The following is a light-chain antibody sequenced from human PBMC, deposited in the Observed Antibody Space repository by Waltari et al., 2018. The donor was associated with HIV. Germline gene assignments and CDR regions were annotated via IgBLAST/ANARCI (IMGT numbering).Light chain of an antibody. CDR2: GAS. CDR1: QSVSSN. V-gene: IGKV3-15*01. J-gene: IGKJ4*01. CDR3: QQYNNWPPLT. Sequence: EIVMTQSPATLSVSPGERATLSCRASQSVSSNLAWYQQKPGQAPRLLIYGASTRATGIPASFSGSGSGTEFTLTISSLQSEDFAVYYCQQYNNWPPLTFGGGTKVEIK.